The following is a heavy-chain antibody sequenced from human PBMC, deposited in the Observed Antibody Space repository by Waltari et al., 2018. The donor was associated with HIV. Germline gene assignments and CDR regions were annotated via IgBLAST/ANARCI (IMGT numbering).Heavy chain of an antibody. Sequence: QVHLVQSGAEVKKPAASMKVSCKASGYTFTAHDVHWLRQAPGQGLEWMGWFNPSSGATNYAQTFQGRVTMTRDASINTVYMEVKSLRYDDTAMYYCTRESGYQLVRWLDPWGQGTRVTVSS. J-gene: IGHJ5*02. V-gene: IGHV1-2*02. D-gene: IGHD2-2*01. CDR2: FNPSSGAT. CDR1: GYTFTAHD. CDR3: TRESGYQLVRWLDP.